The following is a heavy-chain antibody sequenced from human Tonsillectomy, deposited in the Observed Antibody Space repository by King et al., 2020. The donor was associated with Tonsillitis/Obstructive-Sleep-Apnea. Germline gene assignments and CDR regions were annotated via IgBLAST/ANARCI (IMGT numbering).Heavy chain of an antibody. V-gene: IGHV4-61*01. D-gene: IGHD2-2*01. CDR2: IYYSGST. Sequence: QLQESGPGLVKPSETLSLTCTVSGGSVSSGNYYWSWIRQSPGKGREWIGYIYYSGSTNYNPSLKSRVTISVDTSKNQFSLKLSSVTAADTAVYYCARGVVPAALTWFDPWGQGTLVTVSS. CDR3: ARGVVPAALTWFDP. J-gene: IGHJ5*02. CDR1: GGSVSSGNYY.